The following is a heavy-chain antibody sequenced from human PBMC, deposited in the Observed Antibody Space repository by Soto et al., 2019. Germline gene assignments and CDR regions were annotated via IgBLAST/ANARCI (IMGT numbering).Heavy chain of an antibody. CDR1: GITLQNYS. CDR2: ISSDGSHQ. CDR3: ARVPGYGGFNWYFDL. J-gene: IGHJ2*01. Sequence: QVQLVESGGGGVQAGRSLGTSLATSGITLQNYSPLLVPQAPSKGLEWVAGISSDGSHQYHASSVKGRFTISRDNSKNTLYLQMNSLRPEDTAVYYCARVPGYGGFNWYFDLWGRGTLVIVSS. D-gene: IGHD4-17*01. V-gene: IGHV3-30-3*01.